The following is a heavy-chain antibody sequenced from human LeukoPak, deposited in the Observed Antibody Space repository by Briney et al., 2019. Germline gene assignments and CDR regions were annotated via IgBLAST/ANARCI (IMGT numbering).Heavy chain of an antibody. CDR1: GGSFGGYY. J-gene: IGHJ6*03. Sequence: SETLSLTCAVYGGSFGGYYWSWIRQPPGKGLEWIGEINHSGSTNYNPSLKSRVTISVDTSKNQFSLKLSSVTAADTAVYYCARRPGYYYDSSGYYPKAMDVWGKGTTVTVSS. CDR2: INHSGST. D-gene: IGHD3-22*01. CDR3: ARRPGYYYDSSGYYPKAMDV. V-gene: IGHV4-34*01.